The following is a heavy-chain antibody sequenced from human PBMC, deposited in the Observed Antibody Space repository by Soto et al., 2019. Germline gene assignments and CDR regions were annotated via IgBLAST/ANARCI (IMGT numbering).Heavy chain of an antibody. D-gene: IGHD3-22*01. CDR1: GITISNYP. V-gene: IGHV3-23*01. Sequence: PGGSLRLSCAASGITISNYPMSWVRQAPGKGLDWVSGISGSGDRTYYADSEKGRFTISKDISRNSLSLQLDSLGVEDTAVCFCVKDDGGYPSTAPHWGQGT. CDR3: VKDDGGYPSTAPH. J-gene: IGHJ4*02. CDR2: ISGSGDRT.